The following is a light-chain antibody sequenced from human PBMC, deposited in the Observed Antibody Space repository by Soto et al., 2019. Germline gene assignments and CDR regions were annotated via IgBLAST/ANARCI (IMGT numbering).Light chain of an antibody. V-gene: IGKV1-27*01. CDR1: QGISNY. CDR3: QKYNSAPQT. CDR2: AAS. Sequence: DIQMTQSASSLSASVGDRVTITCRASQGISNYVAWYQQKPGKVPKLLIFAASILESGVPPRFSGSGSGTDFSLAISSLQPEDVATYYCQKYNSAPQTFGQGTTVEVK. J-gene: IGKJ1*01.